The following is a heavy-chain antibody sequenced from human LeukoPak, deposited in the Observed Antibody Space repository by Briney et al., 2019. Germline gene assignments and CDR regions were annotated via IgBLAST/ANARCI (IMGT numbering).Heavy chain of an antibody. CDR1: GGPISSYY. CDR3: AYDLDYMDV. V-gene: IGHV4-59*12. D-gene: IGHD3-16*01. J-gene: IGHJ6*03. CDR2: IYYSGST. Sequence: SETLSLTCTVSGGPISSYYWSWIRQPPGKGLEWIGYIYYSGSTNYNPSLKSRVTISVDTSKNQFSLKLSSVTAEDTAVYYCAYDLDYMDVWGKGTTVTISS.